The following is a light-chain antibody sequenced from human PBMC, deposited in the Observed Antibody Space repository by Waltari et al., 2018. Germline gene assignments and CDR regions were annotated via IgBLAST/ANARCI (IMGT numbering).Light chain of an antibody. CDR3: SSYTSSSSYV. CDR1: SSDVGGYNF. CDR2: DVS. V-gene: IGLV2-14*03. J-gene: IGLJ1*01. Sequence: QSALTQPASVSGSPGQSIPISCPGTSSDVGGYNFVSWYQQHPGKAPRLMIYDVSDRPSGVSNRFSGAKSGNTASLTISGLQAEDEADYYCSSYTSSSSYVFATGTKVTVL.